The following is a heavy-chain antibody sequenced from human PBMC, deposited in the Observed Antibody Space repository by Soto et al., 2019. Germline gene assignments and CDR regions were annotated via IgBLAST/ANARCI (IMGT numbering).Heavy chain of an antibody. CDR1: GFTFSSYA. J-gene: IGHJ3*02. D-gene: IGHD3-9*01. CDR2: ISGSGGST. CDR3: AKVALRYFDWQTTPRNAFDI. Sequence: GGSLRLSCAASGFTFSSYAMSWVRQAPGKGLEWVSAISGSGGSTYYADSVKGRFTISRDNSKNTLYLQMNSLRAEDTAVYYCAKVALRYFDWQTTPRNAFDIWGQGTMVTVSS. V-gene: IGHV3-23*01.